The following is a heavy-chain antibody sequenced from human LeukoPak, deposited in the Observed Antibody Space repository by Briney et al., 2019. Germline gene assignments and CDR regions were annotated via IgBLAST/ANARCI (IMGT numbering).Heavy chain of an antibody. CDR1: GGSINSDS. Sequence: PSETLSLTCTVSGGSINSDSWSWIRLPPGERLEWIGATSYTGSTDYNPSLNSRVTISLDTSKNQFSLRLTSVTAADTALYYCARGANLWGQGTLVTVSS. J-gene: IGHJ4*02. D-gene: IGHD4/OR15-4a*01. CDR2: TSYTGST. V-gene: IGHV4-59*01. CDR3: ARGANL.